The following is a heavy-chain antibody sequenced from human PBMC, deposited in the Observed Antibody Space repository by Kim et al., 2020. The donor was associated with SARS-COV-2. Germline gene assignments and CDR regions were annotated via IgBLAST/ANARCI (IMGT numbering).Heavy chain of an antibody. CDR2: FDPEDGET. Sequence: ASVKVSCKVSGYTLTELSMHWVRQAPGKGLEWMGGFDPEDGETIYAQKFQGRVTMTEDTSTDTAYMELSSLRSEDTAVYYCATGVGGDPTEGWFDPWGQGTLVTVSS. D-gene: IGHD2-21*02. J-gene: IGHJ5*02. V-gene: IGHV1-24*01. CDR1: GYTLTELS. CDR3: ATGVGGDPTEGWFDP.